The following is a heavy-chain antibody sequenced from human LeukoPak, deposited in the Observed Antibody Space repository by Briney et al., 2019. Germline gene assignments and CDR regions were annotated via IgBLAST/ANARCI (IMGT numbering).Heavy chain of an antibody. CDR1: GGSISSYY. Sequence: SETLSLTCTVSGGSISSYYWSWIRQPPGKGLEWIGYIYYSGSTNYNPSLKSRVTISVDTSKNQFSLELSSVTAADTAVYYCARADPIVAAAGRLWFDPWGQGTLVTVSS. V-gene: IGHV4-59*01. CDR3: ARADPIVAAAGRLWFDP. J-gene: IGHJ5*02. D-gene: IGHD6-13*01. CDR2: IYYSGST.